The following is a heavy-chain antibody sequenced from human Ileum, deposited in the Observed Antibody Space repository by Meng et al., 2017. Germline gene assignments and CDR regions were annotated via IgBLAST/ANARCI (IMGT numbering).Heavy chain of an antibody. V-gene: IGHV1-46*01. Sequence: ASVNVSCKASGYTFTSYYMHWVRQAPGQGLEWMGIINPSGGSTSYAQKFQGRVTMTRDTSTSTVYMALSSLSSEDTAVYYCARDPYDDSSGYEYYYYYGMDVWGQGTTVTFSS. J-gene: IGHJ6*02. CDR2: INPSGGST. CDR1: GYTFTSYY. D-gene: IGHD3-22*01. CDR3: ARDPYDDSSGYEYYYYYGMDV.